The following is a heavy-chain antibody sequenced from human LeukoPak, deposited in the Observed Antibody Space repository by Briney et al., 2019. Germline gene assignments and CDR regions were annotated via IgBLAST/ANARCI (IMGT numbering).Heavy chain of an antibody. Sequence: GGSLRLSCAASGFIIDDYDMNWVRQIPGKGLKWVSRIKYNGDSAAYADSVEGRFTVSRDNAKSSLYLQMNSLRVEDTAVYYCARDNGDYFSAGYYYGMDVWGQGTTVTVSS. J-gene: IGHJ6*02. D-gene: IGHD4-17*01. CDR2: IKYNGDSA. CDR3: ARDNGDYFSAGYYYGMDV. V-gene: IGHV3-20*04. CDR1: GFIIDDYD.